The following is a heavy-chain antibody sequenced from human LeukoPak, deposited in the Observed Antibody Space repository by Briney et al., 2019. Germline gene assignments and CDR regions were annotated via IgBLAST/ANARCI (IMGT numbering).Heavy chain of an antibody. V-gene: IGHV5-51*01. CDR3: ARSGDSSSWFSFDY. CDR1: GYSFTSYW. CDR2: IYPGDSDT. Sequence: GESLKISCKGSGYSFTSYWIGWARQMPGKGMEWMGIIYPGDSDTRYSPSFQGQVTISADKSISTAYLQWSSLKASDTAMYSCARSGDSSSWFSFDYWGQGTLVTVSS. D-gene: IGHD6-13*01. J-gene: IGHJ4*02.